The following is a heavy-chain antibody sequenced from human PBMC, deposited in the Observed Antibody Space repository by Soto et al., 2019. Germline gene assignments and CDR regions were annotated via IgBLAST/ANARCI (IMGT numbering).Heavy chain of an antibody. CDR2: ISYDGGNE. Sequence: LRLSCAASGFTFSSYAMHWVRQAPGKGLEWVAVISYDGGNEYYADSVKGRFTISRDNSKNTLYLQMNSLRAEDTAVYYCARDGRYCSSTSCSTYSSYFDYWGQGTLVTVYS. J-gene: IGHJ4*02. CDR1: GFTFSSYA. CDR3: ARDGRYCSSTSCSTYSSYFDY. V-gene: IGHV3-30-3*01. D-gene: IGHD2-2*01.